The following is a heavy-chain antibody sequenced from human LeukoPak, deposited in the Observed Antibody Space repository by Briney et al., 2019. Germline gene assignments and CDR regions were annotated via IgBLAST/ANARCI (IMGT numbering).Heavy chain of an antibody. CDR2: IYHSGST. D-gene: IGHD3-10*01. J-gene: IGHJ4*02. CDR3: ARRRGFGESMRYFDY. Sequence: SETLSLTCTVSGGSISSGGYYWSWIRQHPGKGLEWIGNIYHSGSTDYNPSLKSRATVSVSTSKNQFSLNLSSVTAADTAVYYCARRRGFGESMRYFDYWGQGILVTVSS. CDR1: GGSISSGGYY. V-gene: IGHV4-31*03.